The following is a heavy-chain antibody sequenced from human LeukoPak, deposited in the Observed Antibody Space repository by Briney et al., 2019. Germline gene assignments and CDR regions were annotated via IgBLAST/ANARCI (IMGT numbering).Heavy chain of an antibody. D-gene: IGHD3-22*01. V-gene: IGHV4-39*01. CDR3: ARHGRRRIGLTMIVVYYFDY. CDR1: GGSFSSSSYY. J-gene: IGHJ4*02. CDR2: IYYSGST. Sequence: PSETLSLTCTVSGGSFSSSSYYWAWIRQPPGKGLERIGSIYYSGSTYHNPSLKSRVTISVDTSKNQFSLRLSSVTAADTAVYYCARHGRRRIGLTMIVVYYFDYWGQGTLVTASS.